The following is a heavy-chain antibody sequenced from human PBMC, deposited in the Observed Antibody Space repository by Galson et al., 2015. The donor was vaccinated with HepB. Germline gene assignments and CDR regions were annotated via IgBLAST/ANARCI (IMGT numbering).Heavy chain of an antibody. CDR2: IVVGSGNT. CDR3: AADWSRFRFWGAVTGFDP. CDR1: GFTFTSSA. J-gene: IGHJ5*02. D-gene: IGHD3-16*01. V-gene: IGHV1-58*01. Sequence: SVKVSCKASGFTFTSSAVQWVRQARGQRLEWIGWIVVGSGNTNYAQKFQERVTITRDMSTSTAYMELSSLRSEDTAVYYCAADWSRFRFWGAVTGFDPWGQGTLVTVSS.